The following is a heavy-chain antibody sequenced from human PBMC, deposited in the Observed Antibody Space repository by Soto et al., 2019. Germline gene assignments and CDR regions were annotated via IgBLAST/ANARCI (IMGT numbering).Heavy chain of an antibody. Sequence: GESLKISCKGSGYSFTSYWIRWVRQMPGKGLEWMGRIDPSDSYTNYSPSFQGHVTISADKSISTAYLQWSSLKASDTAMYYCARRSIMDIVVVPGAMLRPNYYYGMDVWGQGTTVTVSS. CDR3: ARRSIMDIVVVPGAMLRPNYYYGMDV. CDR2: IDPSDSYT. V-gene: IGHV5-10-1*01. CDR1: GYSFTSYW. J-gene: IGHJ6*02. D-gene: IGHD2-2*03.